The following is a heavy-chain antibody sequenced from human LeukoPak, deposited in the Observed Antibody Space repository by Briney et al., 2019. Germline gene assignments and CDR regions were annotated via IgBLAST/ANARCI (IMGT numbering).Heavy chain of an antibody. CDR3: AKDRLTYYNILTSLDY. Sequence: GGSLRLSCAASGFIFSNYGMHWVRQAPGKGLEWVAFIRYDGNNKYYTDSVKGRFTISRDNSKNTLYLQMNSLRAEDTAVYYCAKDRLTYYNILTSLDYWGQGTLVTVSS. D-gene: IGHD3-9*01. V-gene: IGHV3-30*02. CDR2: IRYDGNNK. CDR1: GFIFSNYG. J-gene: IGHJ4*02.